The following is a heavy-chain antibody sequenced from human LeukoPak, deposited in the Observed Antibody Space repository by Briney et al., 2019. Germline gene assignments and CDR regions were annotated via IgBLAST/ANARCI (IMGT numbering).Heavy chain of an antibody. CDR1: GGTFSSYA. V-gene: IGHV1-69*06. Sequence: SVKVSCKASGGTFSSYAISWVRQAPGQGLEWMGGIIPIFGTANYAQKFQGRVTITADKSTSTACMELSSLRSEDTAVYYCARYSGESSAPIDYWGQGTLVTVSS. D-gene: IGHD3-10*01. CDR3: ARYSGESSAPIDY. J-gene: IGHJ4*02. CDR2: IIPIFGTA.